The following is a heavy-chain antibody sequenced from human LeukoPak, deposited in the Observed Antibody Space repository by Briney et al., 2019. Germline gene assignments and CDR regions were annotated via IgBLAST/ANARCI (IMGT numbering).Heavy chain of an antibody. J-gene: IGHJ6*02. CDR2: ISSSSSYI. Sequence: PGGSLRLSCAASGFTFSSYSMNWVRQAPGKGLEWVSSISSSSSYIYYADSVKGRFIISRDNAKNSLYLQMNSLRAEDTAVYYCARDRGYCSSTSCLSGSLYYYYGMDVWGQGTTVTVSS. V-gene: IGHV3-21*01. CDR1: GFTFSSYS. D-gene: IGHD2-2*01. CDR3: ARDRGYCSSTSCLSGSLYYYYGMDV.